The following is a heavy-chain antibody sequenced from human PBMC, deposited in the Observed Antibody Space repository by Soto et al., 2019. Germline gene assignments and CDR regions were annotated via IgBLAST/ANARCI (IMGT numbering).Heavy chain of an antibody. J-gene: IGHJ4*02. D-gene: IGHD3-10*01. CDR1: GFTFSSYA. CDR2: ISGSGGST. V-gene: IGHV3-23*01. Sequence: EVQLLESGGGLVQPGGSLRLSCAASGFTFSSYAMSWVRQAPGKGLEWVSAISGSGGSTYYADSVKGRFTISRDDSKNTLYVQMNSLRAEDTAVYYCAKKLWFGEFLDYWGQGTLVTVSS. CDR3: AKKLWFGEFLDY.